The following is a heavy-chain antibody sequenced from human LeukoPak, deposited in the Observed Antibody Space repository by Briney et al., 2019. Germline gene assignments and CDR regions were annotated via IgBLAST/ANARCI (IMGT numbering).Heavy chain of an antibody. CDR1: GFTLSTYA. CDR3: AKFRGPTVTSWGDFDY. J-gene: IGHJ4*02. CDR2: ISYDGTNK. V-gene: IGHV3-30*18. D-gene: IGHD4-17*01. Sequence: PGRPLRLSCAASGFTLSTYAMHWVRQAPGKGLEWVAAISYDGTNKYYADSVKGRFTISKDNSKNTLSLQMNSLRAEDTAVYFCAKFRGPTVTSWGDFDYWGQGTLVTVSS.